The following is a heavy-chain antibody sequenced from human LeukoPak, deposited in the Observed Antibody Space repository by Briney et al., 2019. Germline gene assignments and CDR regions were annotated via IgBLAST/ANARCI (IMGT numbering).Heavy chain of an antibody. CDR3: ARAGFDY. Sequence: SETLSLTCSISDDSINNDRYFWAWIRQPPGKGLEWIASINYSGRTYYNPSLNSRLIISVDTAKRQFSLKLTSVTAADTAVYYCARAGFDYWGQGTLVTVSS. CDR2: INYSGRT. J-gene: IGHJ4*02. CDR1: DDSINNDRYF. V-gene: IGHV4-39*07.